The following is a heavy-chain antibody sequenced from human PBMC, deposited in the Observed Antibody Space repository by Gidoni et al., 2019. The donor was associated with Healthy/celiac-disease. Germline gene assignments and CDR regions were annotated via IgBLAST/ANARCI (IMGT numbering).Heavy chain of an antibody. CDR2: ISSSSSYI. CDR3: AREHPFCGGDCYHNWYFDL. D-gene: IGHD2-21*02. J-gene: IGHJ2*01. Sequence: EVQLVESGGGLVKPGGSLRPPCAASGFTFSSYSMHWVRQAPGKGLEWVSSISSSSSYIYYADSVKDRFTISRDNAKNSLYLQMNSLRAEDTAVYYCAREHPFCGGDCYHNWYFDLWGRGTLVTVSS. CDR1: GFTFSSYS. V-gene: IGHV3-21*01.